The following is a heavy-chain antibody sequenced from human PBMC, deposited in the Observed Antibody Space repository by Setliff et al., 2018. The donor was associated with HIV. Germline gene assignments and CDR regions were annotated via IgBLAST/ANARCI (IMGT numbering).Heavy chain of an antibody. Sequence: KSSETLSLTCTVSGDSISSDAYYWSWIRQHPEKGLEWVGYISYSGGSYYNPSLKSRISISMDTSKNQFSLKLKSVTAADTAVYYCARLNVEMFVVMAATPGWFGPWGQGILVTAPQ. CDR3: ARLNVEMFVVMAATPGWFGP. CDR1: GDSISSDAYY. J-gene: IGHJ5*02. D-gene: IGHD2-15*01. CDR2: ISYSGGS. V-gene: IGHV4-31*03.